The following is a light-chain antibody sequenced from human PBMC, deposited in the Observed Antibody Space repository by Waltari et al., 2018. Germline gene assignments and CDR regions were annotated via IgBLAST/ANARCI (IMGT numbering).Light chain of an antibody. CDR2: AAS. CDR3: QQYYSYPWT. CDR1: QGISSY. Sequence: AIRITQSPSSLSASTGDRVTITCRARQGISSYLAWYQQKPGKAPKLLIYAASTLQSGVPSRFSGSGSGTDFTLTISCLQSEDFATYYCQQYYSYPWTFGQGTKVEIK. J-gene: IGKJ1*01. V-gene: IGKV1-8*01.